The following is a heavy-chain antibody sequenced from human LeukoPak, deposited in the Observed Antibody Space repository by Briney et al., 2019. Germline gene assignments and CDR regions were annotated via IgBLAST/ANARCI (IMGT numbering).Heavy chain of an antibody. CDR3: ARTVDTAMVR. CDR1: GFTFSSYW. Sequence: GGSLRLSCAPSGFTFSSYWMHWVPQAPGKGLVWVSRINSDGSSTIYADSVKGRFTISRDNAKNTLYLQMNSLTAEDTAVYYCARTVDTAMVRWGQGTLVTVSS. D-gene: IGHD5-18*01. CDR2: INSDGSST. V-gene: IGHV3-74*01. J-gene: IGHJ4*02.